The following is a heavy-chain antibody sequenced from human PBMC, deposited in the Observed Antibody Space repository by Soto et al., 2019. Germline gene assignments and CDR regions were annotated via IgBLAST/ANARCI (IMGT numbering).Heavy chain of an antibody. CDR2: LYDVDGT. CDR3: ASWLEREQAYDI. J-gene: IGHJ3*02. V-gene: IGHV3-53*01. Sequence: DVQLVASGGGWIQPGGSLRLSCAALGLTVRGKKYITWVRQAPGKGLEWVSALYDVDGTYYADSAKGGFIIARDNSNNIIYLQMKSLGPDDTAVYYCASWLEREQAYDIWGLGTMVTVSS. D-gene: IGHD1-1*01. CDR1: GLTVRGKKY.